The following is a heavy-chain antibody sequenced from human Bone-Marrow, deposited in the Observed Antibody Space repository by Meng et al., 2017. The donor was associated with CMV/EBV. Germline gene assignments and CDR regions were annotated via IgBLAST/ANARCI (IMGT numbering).Heavy chain of an antibody. CDR3: ARDYCSSTSCYPSWFDP. V-gene: IGHV4-59*01. J-gene: IGHJ5*02. CDR1: GGSISSYY. Sequence: SETLSLTCTVSGGSISSYYWSWIRQPPGKGLEWIGYIYYSGSTNYNPSLKSRVTISVDTSKNQFSLKLSSVTAADTAVYYCARDYCSSTSCYPSWFDPWGQGTRVTGSS. D-gene: IGHD2-2*01. CDR2: IYYSGST.